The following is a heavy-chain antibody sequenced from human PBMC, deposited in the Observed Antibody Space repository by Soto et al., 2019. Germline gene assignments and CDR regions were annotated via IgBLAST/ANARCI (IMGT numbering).Heavy chain of an antibody. D-gene: IGHD3-16*01. CDR2: IYYSGST. CDR1: GGSISSSSYY. V-gene: IGHV4-39*01. J-gene: IGHJ3*02. Sequence: SETLSLTCTVSGGSISSSSYYWGWIRQPPGRGLEWIGSIYYSGSTYYNPSLKSRVTISVETSKNQFSLKLISVTAADTAVYYCARTGILITFGVGAFDIWGQGTMVTVSS. CDR3: ARTGILITFGVGAFDI.